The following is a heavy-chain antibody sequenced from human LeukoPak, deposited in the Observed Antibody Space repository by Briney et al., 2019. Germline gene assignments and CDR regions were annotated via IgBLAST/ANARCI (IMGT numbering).Heavy chain of an antibody. J-gene: IGHJ3*02. CDR3: ARLYCSSTSCYDDAFDI. V-gene: IGHV4-30-2*01. Sequence: SEALSLTCTVSGGSISSGGYYWSWIRQPPGKGLEWIGYIYHSGSTYYNPSLKSRVTISVDRSKNQFSLKLSSVTAADTAVYYCARLYCSSTSCYDDAFDIWGQGTMVTVSS. CDR1: GGSISSGGYY. D-gene: IGHD2-2*01. CDR2: IYHSGST.